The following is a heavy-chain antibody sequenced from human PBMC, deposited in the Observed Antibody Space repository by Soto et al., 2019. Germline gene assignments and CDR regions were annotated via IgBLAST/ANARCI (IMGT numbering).Heavy chain of an antibody. J-gene: IGHJ4*02. CDR1: GFTFSSYA. V-gene: IGHV3-30-3*01. CDR2: ISYDGSNK. Sequence: GGSLRLSCAASGFTFSSYAMHWVRQAPGKGLEWVAVISYDGSNKYYADSVKGRFTISRDNSKNTLYLQMNSLRAEDTAVYYCARDLNVYGDHFDYWGQGTLVTVSS. CDR3: ARDLNVYGDHFDY. D-gene: IGHD4-17*01.